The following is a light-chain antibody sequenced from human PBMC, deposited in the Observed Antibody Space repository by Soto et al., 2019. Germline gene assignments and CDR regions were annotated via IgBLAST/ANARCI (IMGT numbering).Light chain of an antibody. CDR2: DVS. V-gene: IGLV2-14*01. Sequence: ALTQAASVSGFPGQSITISCTGTRSDVGGYNYVSWYQQHPGKAPKLTIYDVSNRPSGVSNRFSGSKSGNTASLTISGLQAEDEADYYCSSYTSSSDLDVFGTGTKVTVL. CDR3: SSYTSSSDLDV. J-gene: IGLJ1*01. CDR1: RSDVGGYNY.